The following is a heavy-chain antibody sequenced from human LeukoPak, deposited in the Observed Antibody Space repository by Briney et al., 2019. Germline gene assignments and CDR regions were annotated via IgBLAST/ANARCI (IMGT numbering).Heavy chain of an antibody. V-gene: IGHV3-21*01. J-gene: IGHJ4*02. Sequence: PGGSLRLSCAASGFTFSSYSMNWVRQAPGKGLEWVSSISSSSSYIYYADSVKGRFTISRDNAKNSLYLQMNSLRAEDTAVYYCANSGYSYGNGPSDYWGQGTLVTVSS. CDR3: ANSGYSYGNGPSDY. D-gene: IGHD5-18*01. CDR1: GFTFSSYS. CDR2: ISSSSSYI.